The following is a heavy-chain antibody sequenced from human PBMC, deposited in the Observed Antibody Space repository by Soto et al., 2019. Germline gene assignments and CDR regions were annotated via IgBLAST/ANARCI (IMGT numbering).Heavy chain of an antibody. CDR2: INPSGGST. CDR1: GYTFTSYY. Sequence: QVQLVQSGAEVKKPGASVKVSCKASGYTFTSYYMHWVRQAPGQGLEWMGIINPSGGSTSYAQKFKGRVTMTRDTYTSTVYMELSSLRSEDTAVYYCGRVMSGSCWPDGGMDVWGQGTTVTVSS. V-gene: IGHV1-46*01. D-gene: IGHD6-19*01. CDR3: GRVMSGSCWPDGGMDV. J-gene: IGHJ6*02.